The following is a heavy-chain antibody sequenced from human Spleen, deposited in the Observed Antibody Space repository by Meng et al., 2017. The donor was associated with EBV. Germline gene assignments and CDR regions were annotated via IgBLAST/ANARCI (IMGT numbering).Heavy chain of an antibody. Sequence: VQRVHAGAEVKKPGASVKVSCKTSGYDFTSYHIHWVRQAPGQGLEWMGTINPSGGSTSYTQKFRGRVSMTRDTSTSTVHMDLSSLISDDTAVYYCARGIAAAGTEYFQHWGQGTLVTVSS. CDR2: INPSGGST. CDR1: GYDFTSYH. D-gene: IGHD6-13*01. V-gene: IGHV1-46*01. CDR3: ARGIAAAGTEYFQH. J-gene: IGHJ1*01.